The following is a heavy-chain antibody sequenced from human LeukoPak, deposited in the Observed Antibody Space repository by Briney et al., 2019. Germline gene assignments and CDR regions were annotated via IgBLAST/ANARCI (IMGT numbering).Heavy chain of an antibody. CDR3: ARDRGRDGYNHIDY. J-gene: IGHJ4*02. Sequence: PSETLSLTCTVSGGSISSGSYYWSWIRQPPGKGPEWIGYIYYTGSTNYNPSLKSRVTISVDTSKNQFSLNLSSVTAADTAVYYCARDRGRDGYNHIDYWGQGTLVTVSS. D-gene: IGHD5-24*01. CDR2: IYYTGST. V-gene: IGHV4-61*01. CDR1: GGSISSGSYY.